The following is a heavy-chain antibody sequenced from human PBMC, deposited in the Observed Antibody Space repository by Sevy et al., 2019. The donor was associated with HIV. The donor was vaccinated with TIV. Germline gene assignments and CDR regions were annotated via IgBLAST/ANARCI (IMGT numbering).Heavy chain of an antibody. Sequence: GGCLRLSCAASGFTFNKFAMSWVRQAPGKGLEGVSAISRKSLGTYYADPVKGRFSISRYDSKNMLYLQMSSLLGDDTAVYYRAKEGNNSPDKFDSWGQGTLVFVSS. CDR1: GFTFNKFA. J-gene: IGHJ4*02. D-gene: IGHD1-1*01. CDR2: ISRKSLGT. V-gene: IGHV3-23*01. CDR3: AKEGNNSPDKFDS.